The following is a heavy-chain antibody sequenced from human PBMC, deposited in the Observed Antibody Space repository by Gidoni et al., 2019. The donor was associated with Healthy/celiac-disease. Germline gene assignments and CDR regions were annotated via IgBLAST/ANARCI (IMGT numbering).Heavy chain of an antibody. CDR2: ISSRSSYI. CDR1: GFTFSSYS. J-gene: IGHJ5*02. Sequence: EVQLVESGGGLVKPGGSRRLSCAAAGFTFSSYSMNWVRQAPGKGLEWVSSISSRSSYIYYADSVNGRFTISRDNAKNSLYLQMNSLRAEDTAVYYCARLMCSSTSCYSNWFDPWGQGTLVTVSS. V-gene: IGHV3-21*01. D-gene: IGHD2-2*01. CDR3: ARLMCSSTSCYSNWFDP.